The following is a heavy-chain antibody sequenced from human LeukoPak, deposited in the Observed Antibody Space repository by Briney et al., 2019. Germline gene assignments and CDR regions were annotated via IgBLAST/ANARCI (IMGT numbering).Heavy chain of an antibody. Sequence: ETLSLTCTVSGSSISSGYYWGWIRQPPGKGLEWIGSIYHSGSTYYNPSLKSRVTISVDTSKNQFSLKLSSVTAADTAVYYCARVGVPAALGFVEIWGQGTLVTVSS. J-gene: IGHJ4*02. D-gene: IGHD2-2*01. CDR3: ARVGVPAALGFVEI. CDR2: IYHSGST. CDR1: GSSISSGYY. V-gene: IGHV4-38-2*02.